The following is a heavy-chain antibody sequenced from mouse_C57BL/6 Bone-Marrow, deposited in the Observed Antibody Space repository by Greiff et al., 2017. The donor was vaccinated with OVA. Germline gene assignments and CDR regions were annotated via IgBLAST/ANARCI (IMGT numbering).Heavy chain of an antibody. V-gene: IGHV1-72*01. D-gene: IGHD1-1*01. Sequence: QVQLQQPGAELVKPGASVKLSCKASGYTFTSYWMHWVKQRPGRGLEWIGRIDPNSGGTKYNEKFKSKATLTVDKPSSTAYMQLSSLTSDDSAVYYCAREDYGSSYDWYFDVWGTGTTVTVSS. CDR2: IDPNSGGT. CDR3: AREDYGSSYDWYFDV. J-gene: IGHJ1*03. CDR1: GYTFTSYW.